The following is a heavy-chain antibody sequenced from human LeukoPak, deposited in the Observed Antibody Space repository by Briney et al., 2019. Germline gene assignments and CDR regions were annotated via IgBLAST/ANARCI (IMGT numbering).Heavy chain of an antibody. V-gene: IGHV3-23*01. D-gene: IGHD5-12*01. Sequence: GGSLRLSCAASGFTFSSYAMSWVRQAPGKGLGWVSAISGSGGSTYYADSGTGRFTISRDNSKNKLYMQMKSRRAEDTAVYYCAKDAVVAVAECFQHWGQGTLVTVSS. J-gene: IGHJ1*01. CDR2: ISGSGGST. CDR3: AKDAVVAVAECFQH. CDR1: GFTFSSYA.